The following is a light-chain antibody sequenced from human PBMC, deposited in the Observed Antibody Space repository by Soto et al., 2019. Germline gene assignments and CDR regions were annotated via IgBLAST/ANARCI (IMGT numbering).Light chain of an antibody. J-gene: IGLJ2*01. CDR2: EVR. CDR1: SSDMGAYDY. Sequence: QSVLTQPPSASGSPGQSVTISCTGTSSDMGAYDYVSWYQQYPGKAPRLIIYEVRHRPSGVPDRFSGSKSGNTASLTVSGLQAEDEADYYCSSYAGNNNLGLFGGGTKLTVL. V-gene: IGLV2-8*01. CDR3: SSYAGNNNLGL.